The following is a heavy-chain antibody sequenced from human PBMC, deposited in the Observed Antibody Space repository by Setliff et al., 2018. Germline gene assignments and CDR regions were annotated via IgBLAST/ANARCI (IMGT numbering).Heavy chain of an antibody. Sequence: ASETLSLTCTVSGGSSSSYYWSWIRQPAGKGLEWIGHIYIGGSANYNPSLKSRVTMSIDTSKNQFSLKLNSVTAADMAVYYCAREQWLDPPGYYYMDVWDKGTTVTVSS. V-gene: IGHV4-4*07. D-gene: IGHD6-19*01. CDR2: IYIGGSA. J-gene: IGHJ6*03. CDR1: GGSSSSYY. CDR3: AREQWLDPPGYYYMDV.